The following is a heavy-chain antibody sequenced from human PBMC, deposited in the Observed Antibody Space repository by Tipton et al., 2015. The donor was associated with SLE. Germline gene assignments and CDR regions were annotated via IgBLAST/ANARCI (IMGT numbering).Heavy chain of an antibody. J-gene: IGHJ2*01. CDR2: VDLIGST. CDR1: GGSISSGNYY. Sequence: TLSLTCIVSGGSISSGNYYWTWIRQPAGKGLEWIGHVDLIGSTNSNPSLKSRVTISVDTSKNQFSLKLSSVTAADTAVYYCARTNLQESLVDWYFDLWGRGTLVTVSS. V-gene: IGHV4-61*09. CDR3: ARTNLQESLVDWYFDL. D-gene: IGHD5-24*01.